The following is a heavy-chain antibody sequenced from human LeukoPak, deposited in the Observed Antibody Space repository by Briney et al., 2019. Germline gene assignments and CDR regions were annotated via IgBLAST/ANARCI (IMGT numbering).Heavy chain of an antibody. V-gene: IGHV4-39*01. D-gene: IGHD3-22*01. CDR3: ARRRYYDSSGYLE. CDR2: IYYSGRT. Sequence: SEILSLTCTIFGDSVSRSDSYWDWIRQPPGKGLEWIGTIYYSGRTYYSPSLKSRVTLSVDMSNNQFSLTLSPVTAADTALYFCARRRYYDSSGYLEWGQGTLVTVSS. CDR1: GDSVSRSDSY. J-gene: IGHJ1*01.